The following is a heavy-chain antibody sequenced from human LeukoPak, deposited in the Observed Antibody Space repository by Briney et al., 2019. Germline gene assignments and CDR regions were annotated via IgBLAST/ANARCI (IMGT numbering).Heavy chain of an antibody. Sequence: GGSLRLSCAASGFTLSSYWMHWVRQVPGKGLVWVSRINPDGSTTTYADSVKGRFTISGDNAENSLYLQMNSLRAEDTAVYYCAKDREWWLRSWGYFDYWGQGTLVTVSS. J-gene: IGHJ4*02. CDR2: INPDGSTT. V-gene: IGHV3-74*01. CDR3: AKDREWWLRSWGYFDY. CDR1: GFTLSSYW. D-gene: IGHD5-12*01.